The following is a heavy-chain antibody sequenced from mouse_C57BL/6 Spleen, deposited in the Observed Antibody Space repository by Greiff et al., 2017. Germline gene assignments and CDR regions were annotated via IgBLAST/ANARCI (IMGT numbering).Heavy chain of an antibody. CDR1: GYTFTSYW. J-gene: IGHJ4*01. CDR2: IYPGRGST. Sequence: QVQLQQPGAELVKPGASVKMSCKASGYTFTSYWITWVKQRPGQGLEWIGDIYPGRGSTNYNEKFKSKATLTVDTSSSTAYMPLRSLTSEDSAVYFCARPDSSEAMDYWGQGTSVTVSS. V-gene: IGHV1-55*01. CDR3: ARPDSSEAMDY. D-gene: IGHD3-2*02.